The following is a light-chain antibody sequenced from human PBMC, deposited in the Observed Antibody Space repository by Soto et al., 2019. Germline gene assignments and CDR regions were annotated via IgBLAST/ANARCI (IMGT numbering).Light chain of an antibody. J-gene: IGKJ2*01. CDR2: DAS. V-gene: IGKV3-11*01. Sequence: EIVLTQSPATLSLSPGERATLSCRASQSINSYLAWYQQKPGQAPRLLIYDASNRATGIPARFSGSGSGTDFTLTISSLEPEDFAVYYCQQRSIWYTFGQGTKLEI. CDR1: QSINSY. CDR3: QQRSIWYT.